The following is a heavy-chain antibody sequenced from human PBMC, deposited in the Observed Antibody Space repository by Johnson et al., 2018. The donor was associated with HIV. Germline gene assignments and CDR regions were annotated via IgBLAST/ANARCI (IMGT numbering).Heavy chain of an antibody. J-gene: IGHJ3*02. CDR3: AKDIYGYDAFDI. Sequence: MLLVESGGGVVQPGRSLRLSCAASGFTFSSYAMSWVRQAPGKGLEWVSAISGSGASTYYADSLKGRCTISRDNSKNTLYLQMNRLRAEDTALYYCAKDIYGYDAFDIWGQGTMVTVSS. CDR2: ISGSGAST. V-gene: IGHV3-23*04. CDR1: GFTFSSYA. D-gene: IGHD5-24*01.